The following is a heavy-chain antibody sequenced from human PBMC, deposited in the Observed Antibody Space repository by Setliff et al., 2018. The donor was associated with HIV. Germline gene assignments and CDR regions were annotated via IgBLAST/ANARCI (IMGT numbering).Heavy chain of an antibody. CDR3: ARADSSSWYYYFDY. J-gene: IGHJ4*02. CDR1: GYTLTSYA. V-gene: IGHV7-4-1*02. D-gene: IGHD6-13*01. Sequence: ASVKVSCKASGYTLTSYAMNWVRQAPGQGLEWMGWINTNTGNPTYAQGFTGRFVFSLDTSVSTAYLQISSLKAEDTAVYYCARADSSSWYYYFDYWGQGTLVTVSS. CDR2: INTNTGNP.